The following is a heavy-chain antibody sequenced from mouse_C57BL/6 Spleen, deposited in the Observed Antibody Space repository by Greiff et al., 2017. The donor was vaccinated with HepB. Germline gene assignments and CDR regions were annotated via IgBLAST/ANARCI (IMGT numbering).Heavy chain of an antibody. Sequence: EVQGVESGGGLVKPGGSLKLSCAASGFTFSSYAMSWVRQTPEKRLEWVATISDGGSYTYYPDNVKGRFTISRDNAKNNLYLQRSHLKSEDTAMYYCARDWEWYFDVWGTGTTVTVSS. D-gene: IGHD4-1*01. J-gene: IGHJ1*03. CDR3: ARDWEWYFDV. CDR2: ISDGGSYT. V-gene: IGHV5-4*01. CDR1: GFTFSSYA.